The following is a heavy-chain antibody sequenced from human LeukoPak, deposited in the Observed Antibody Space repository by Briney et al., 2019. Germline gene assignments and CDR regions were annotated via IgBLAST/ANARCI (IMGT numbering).Heavy chain of an antibody. D-gene: IGHD6-19*01. CDR1: GGSISSSSYY. CDR3: ARERVVSVAGTRARWFDP. CDR2: IYYSGST. J-gene: IGHJ5*02. V-gene: IGHV4-39*07. Sequence: SETLSLTCTVSGGSISSSSYYWGWIRQPPGKGLEWIGNIYYSGSTYYNPSLKSRVTISIDTSQNHFSLKLSSVTAADTAVYYCARERVVSVAGTRARWFDPWGQGTLVTVSS.